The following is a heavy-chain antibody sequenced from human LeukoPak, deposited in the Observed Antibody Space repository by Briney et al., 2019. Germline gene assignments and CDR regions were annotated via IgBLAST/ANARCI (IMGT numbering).Heavy chain of an antibody. CDR3: SREKAYYDFWSGDFDY. D-gene: IGHD3-3*01. J-gene: IGHJ4*02. V-gene: IGHV1-18*01. CDR2: ISAYNGNT. CDR1: GYTFTSYG. Sequence: ASVKVSCKASGYTFTSYGISWVRQAPGQGLEWMGWISAYNGNTNYAQKLQGRVTMTTDTSTSTAYMELRSLRSDDTAVYYCSREKAYYDFWSGDFDYWGQGTLVTVSS.